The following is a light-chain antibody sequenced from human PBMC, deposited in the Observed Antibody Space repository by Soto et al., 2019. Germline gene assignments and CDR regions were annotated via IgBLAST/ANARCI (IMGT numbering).Light chain of an antibody. V-gene: IGLV1-44*01. Sequence: QSVLTQPSSASGTPGQRVTISCSGGSPNIGSHTVNWYQQLPGTAPKLLIYTNYQRPSGVPDRFSGSKSGTSASLAISGLQSEDEADYYCATWDHSLSGVVFGGGTKLTVL. CDR2: TNY. CDR1: SPNIGSHT. J-gene: IGLJ2*01. CDR3: ATWDHSLSGVV.